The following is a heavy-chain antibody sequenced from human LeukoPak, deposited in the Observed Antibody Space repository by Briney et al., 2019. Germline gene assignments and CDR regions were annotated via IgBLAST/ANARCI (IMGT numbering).Heavy chain of an antibody. V-gene: IGHV4-59*01. D-gene: IGHD1-1*01. CDR1: SGSISLYY. Sequence: PSETLSLTCTVSSGSISLYYWTWIRQPPGKGLEWIGYVYYTGSTNHNPSLKSRVTISVDTSKNQFSLKLTSVTAADTAVYFSARGTGSTPYTYYMDVWGKGTTVTVSS. J-gene: IGHJ6*03. CDR3: ARGTGSTPYTYYMDV. CDR2: VYYTGST.